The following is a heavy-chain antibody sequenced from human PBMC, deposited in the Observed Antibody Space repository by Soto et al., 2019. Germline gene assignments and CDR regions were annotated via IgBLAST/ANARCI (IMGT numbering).Heavy chain of an antibody. J-gene: IGHJ4*02. Sequence: SETLSLTCAVSGGSFRGYFWSWIRQSPDKGLEWIGEINDGGSTYYNPSFKSRLTISVDTSKSQISLTLTSVTAADSAVYYCQGGDFWGQGTRVTV. V-gene: IGHV4-34*01. CDR2: INDGGST. CDR1: GGSFRGYF. CDR3: QGGDF. D-gene: IGHD3-16*01.